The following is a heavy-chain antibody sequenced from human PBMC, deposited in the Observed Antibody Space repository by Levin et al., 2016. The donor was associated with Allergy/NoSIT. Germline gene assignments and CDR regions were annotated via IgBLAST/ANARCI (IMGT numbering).Heavy chain of an antibody. J-gene: IGHJ6*02. D-gene: IGHD5-18*01. Sequence: VRQAPGKGLEWVANIKQDGSEKYYVDSVKGRFTISRDNAKNSLYLQMNSLRAEDTAVYYCARDRIQLWRPTYYYYGMDVWGQGTTVTVSS. V-gene: IGHV3-7*05. CDR2: IKQDGSEK. CDR3: ARDRIQLWRPTYYYYGMDV.